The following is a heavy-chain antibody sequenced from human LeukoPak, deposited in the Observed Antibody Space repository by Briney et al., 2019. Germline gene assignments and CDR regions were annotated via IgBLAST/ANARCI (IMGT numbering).Heavy chain of an antibody. CDR2: ISSSSSYI. CDR3: ASRDVSSWGALTDILDY. CDR1: GFTFSSYS. V-gene: IGHV3-21*01. D-gene: IGHD6-13*01. Sequence: GGSLRLSCAASGFTFSSYSMNWVRQAPGKGLEWVSSISSSSSYIYYADSVKGRFTISRDNAKNSLYLQMNSLRAEDTAVYYCASRDVSSWGALTDILDYWGQGTLVTVSS. J-gene: IGHJ4*02.